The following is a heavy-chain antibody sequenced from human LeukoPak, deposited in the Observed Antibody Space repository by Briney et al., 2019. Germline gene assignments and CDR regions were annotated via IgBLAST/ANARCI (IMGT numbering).Heavy chain of an antibody. Sequence: SETLSLTCTVSGVSISSYYWVWIRQPAGKGLEGIGRIYTGGSTNYNPSLNSLVTISVDTTKNQFSLKLSSVTAADTDVYYCERDLSRTFDYWGQGTMVTVSS. CDR2: IYTGGST. V-gene: IGHV4-4*07. CDR3: ERDLSRTFDY. D-gene: IGHD2-8*01. CDR1: GVSISSYY. J-gene: IGHJ4*02.